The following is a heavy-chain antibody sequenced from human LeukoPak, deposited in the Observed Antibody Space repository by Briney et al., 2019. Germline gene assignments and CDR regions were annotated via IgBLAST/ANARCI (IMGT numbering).Heavy chain of an antibody. Sequence: SETLSLTCTVSGGSISSSSYYWGWIRQPPGKGLEWIGSIYYSGSTYYNPSLKSRVTISVDTSKNQFSLKLSSVTAADTAVYYCASHWVVVTARDNWFDPWGQGTLVTVSS. CDR2: IYYSGST. V-gene: IGHV4-39*01. CDR3: ASHWVVVTARDNWFDP. D-gene: IGHD2-21*02. J-gene: IGHJ5*02. CDR1: GGSISSSSYY.